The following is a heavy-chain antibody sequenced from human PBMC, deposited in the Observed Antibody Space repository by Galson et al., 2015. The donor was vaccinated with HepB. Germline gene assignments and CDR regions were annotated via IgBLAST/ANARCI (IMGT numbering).Heavy chain of an antibody. CDR3: ARDLDDDYYDSSGYYPDY. CDR2: INSDGSST. V-gene: IGHV3-74*01. D-gene: IGHD3-22*01. Sequence: SLRLSCAASGFTLSSYWMHWVRQAPGKGLVWVSRINSDGSSTSYADSVKGRFTISRDNAKNTLYLQMNSLRAEDTAVYYCARDLDDDYYDSSGYYPDYWGQGTLVTVSS. CDR1: GFTLSSYW. J-gene: IGHJ4*02.